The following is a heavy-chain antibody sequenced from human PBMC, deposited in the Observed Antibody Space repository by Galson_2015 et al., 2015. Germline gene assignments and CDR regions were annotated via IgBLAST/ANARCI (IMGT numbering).Heavy chain of an antibody. Sequence: SLRLSCAASGFTFSSYGMHWVRQAPGKGLEWVAVIWYDGSNKYYADSVKGRFTISRDNSKNTLYLQMNSLRAEDTAVYYRARDRVTMVRGVIIAPDYWGQGTLVTVSS. J-gene: IGHJ4*02. CDR1: GFTFSSYG. D-gene: IGHD3-10*01. CDR2: IWYDGSNK. CDR3: ARDRVTMVRGVIIAPDY. V-gene: IGHV3-33*01.